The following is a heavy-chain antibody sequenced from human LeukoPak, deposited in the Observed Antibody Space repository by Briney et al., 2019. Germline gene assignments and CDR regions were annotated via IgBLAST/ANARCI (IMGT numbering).Heavy chain of an antibody. V-gene: IGHV3-11*03. J-gene: IGHJ4*02. CDR3: ASATSDIVVVPAALAFDY. Sequence: PGGSLRLSCAASGFTFSDYYMSWIRQAPGKGLEWVSYISGSSSYTNYADSVKGRFTISRDNAKNSLYLQMNSLRAEDTAVYYCASATSDIVVVPAALAFDYWGQGTLVTVSS. D-gene: IGHD2-2*01. CDR2: ISGSSSYT. CDR1: GFTFSDYY.